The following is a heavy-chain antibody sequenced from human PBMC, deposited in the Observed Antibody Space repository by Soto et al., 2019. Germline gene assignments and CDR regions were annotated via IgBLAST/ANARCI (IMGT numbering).Heavy chain of an antibody. CDR3: AKAPFCDYIWGSSHY. CDR2: ISGSGGST. Sequence: EVQLLESGGGLVQPGGSLRLSCAASGFTFSSYAMNWVRQAPGKGLEWVSAISGSGGSTYYADSVKGRFTISRDNSKITLYLQMNSLTADYTAVYYCAKAPFCDYIWGSSHYWGQGTLVTVSS. D-gene: IGHD3-16*01. J-gene: IGHJ4*02. CDR1: GFTFSSYA. V-gene: IGHV3-23*01.